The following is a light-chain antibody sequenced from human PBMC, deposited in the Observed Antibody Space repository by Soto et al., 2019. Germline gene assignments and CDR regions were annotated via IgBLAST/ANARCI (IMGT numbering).Light chain of an antibody. CDR3: EQYCSSRT. J-gene: IGKJ1*01. CDR2: GAS. V-gene: IGKV3-20*01. CDR1: QSVSSSY. Sequence: EIVLTQSPGTLSLSPGERATLSCRASQSVSSSYLAWYQQKPGQAPRLLIYGASIRATGIPDRFSGSGSGTDFNLTISRVEPEDVAVYYCEQYCSSRTFGQGCKVEIQ.